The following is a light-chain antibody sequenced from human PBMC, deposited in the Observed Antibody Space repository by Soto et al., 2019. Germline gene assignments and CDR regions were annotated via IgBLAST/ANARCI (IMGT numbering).Light chain of an antibody. V-gene: IGKV3-20*01. CDR1: QSVSRY. CDR2: DAS. J-gene: IGKJ1*01. CDR3: QQYGSSGT. Sequence: EIVMTQSPATLSVSPGEGATLSFRASQSVSRYLALYQQKPGQAPRLLIYDASIRATGIPVRFSGSGSGTDFTLTISRLEPEDFAVYYCQQYGSSGTFGQGTKVDI.